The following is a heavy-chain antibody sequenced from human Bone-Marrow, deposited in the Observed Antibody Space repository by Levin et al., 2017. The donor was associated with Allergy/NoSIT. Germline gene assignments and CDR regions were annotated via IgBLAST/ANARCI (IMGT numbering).Heavy chain of an antibody. D-gene: IGHD6-19*01. CDR2: ISGSGDST. CDR1: GFTFSSYA. V-gene: IGHV3-23*01. CDR3: AKNRQWLAPKNGDY. Sequence: GESLKISCAASGFTFSSYAMSWVRQAPGKGLEWVSSISGSGDSTYYADSVKGRFTISRDYSKNTLYLQMNSLRAEDTAIYYCAKNRQWLAPKNGDYWGQGTLVTVSS. J-gene: IGHJ4*02.